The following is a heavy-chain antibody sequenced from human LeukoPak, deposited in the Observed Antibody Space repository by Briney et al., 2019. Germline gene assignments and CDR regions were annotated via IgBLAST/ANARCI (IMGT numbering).Heavy chain of an antibody. V-gene: IGHV4-4*07. CDR2: IYTSGST. J-gene: IGHJ3*02. Sequence: SETLSLTCTVSGGSISSYYWSWIRQPAGKGLEWIGRIYTSGSTNYNPSLKSRVTTSVDTSKNQFSLKLSSVTAADTAVYYCARDGHSSSWYLDAFDIWGQGTMVTVSS. D-gene: IGHD6-13*01. CDR3: ARDGHSSSWYLDAFDI. CDR1: GGSISSYY.